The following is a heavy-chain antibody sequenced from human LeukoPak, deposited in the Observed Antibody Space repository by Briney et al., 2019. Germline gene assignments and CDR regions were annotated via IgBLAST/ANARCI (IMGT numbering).Heavy chain of an antibody. Sequence: PSETLSLTCAVSGGSFSGYYWSWIRQPPGKGLEWIGEINHSGTTNYNPSLKSRVTISLDTSKNQFSLKLSSVTAADTAVYYCASSGSGSYYNFDYWGQGTLVTVSS. D-gene: IGHD3-10*01. CDR2: INHSGTT. V-gene: IGHV4-34*01. CDR3: ASSGSGSYYNFDY. J-gene: IGHJ4*02. CDR1: GGSFSGYY.